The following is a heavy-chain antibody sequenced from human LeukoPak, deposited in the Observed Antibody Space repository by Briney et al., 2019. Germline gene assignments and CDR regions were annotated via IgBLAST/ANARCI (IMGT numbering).Heavy chain of an antibody. CDR2: ISGSGDNT. J-gene: IGHJ4*02. CDR3: ARAFYGDLDY. D-gene: IGHD4-17*01. Sequence: PGGSLRLSCAASGFTFSSYAMSWVRQAPGKGLEWVSGISGSGDNTYYADSVKGRFTISRDNAKNSLYLQMSSLRAEDTAVYYCARAFYGDLDYWGQGTLVTVSS. V-gene: IGHV3-23*01. CDR1: GFTFSSYA.